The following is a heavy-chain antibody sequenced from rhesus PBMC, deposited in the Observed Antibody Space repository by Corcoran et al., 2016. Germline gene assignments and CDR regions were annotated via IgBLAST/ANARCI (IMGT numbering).Heavy chain of an antibody. Sequence: QVQLQESGPGLVKPSETLSLTCAVSGGSFSSYWWSWIRQPPGKGLEWIGEINGNSGSTNYNPSLKSRVTISKDASKNQFSLKLSSVTAADTAVYYCASLGVAAAYFDYWGQGVLVTVSS. V-gene: IGHV4-80*01. CDR1: GGSFSSYW. J-gene: IGHJ4*01. CDR2: INGNSGST. CDR3: ASLGVAAAYFDY. D-gene: IGHD6-43*01.